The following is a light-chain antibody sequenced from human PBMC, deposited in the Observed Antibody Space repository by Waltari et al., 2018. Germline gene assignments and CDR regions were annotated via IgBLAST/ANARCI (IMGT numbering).Light chain of an antibody. CDR1: QDINIS. CDR3: QQSHTSPVT. CDR2: GAS. J-gene: IGKJ2*01. Sequence: DIQMTQSPSSLSASVGDRVTISCHSSQDINISLNWYQHKTGEAPKLLIYGASTLYSGVPSRFAGSGSGTKFTLTINGLQPEDFASYFCQQSHTSPVTFGQGTTLE. V-gene: IGKV1-39*01.